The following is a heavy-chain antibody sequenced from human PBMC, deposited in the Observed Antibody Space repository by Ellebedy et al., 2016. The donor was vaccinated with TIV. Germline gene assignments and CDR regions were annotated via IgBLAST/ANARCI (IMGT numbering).Heavy chain of an antibody. CDR2: IIPSLGIA. D-gene: IGHD7-27*01. J-gene: IGHJ3*02. Sequence: AASVKVSCKASGGTLSRYVISWVRQAPGQGLEWMGRIIPSLGIATYAQKFQGRVTITADKSTSTAYMELSSLRSEDTAVYYCARAPPPRGDRSADAFDIWGQGTMVTVSS. CDR1: GGTLSRYV. V-gene: IGHV1-69*04. CDR3: ARAPPPRGDRSADAFDI.